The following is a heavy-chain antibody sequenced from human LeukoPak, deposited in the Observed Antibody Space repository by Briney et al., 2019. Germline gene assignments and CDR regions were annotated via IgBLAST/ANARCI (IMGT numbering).Heavy chain of an antibody. CDR3: TTGGQIVGATGFDY. J-gene: IGHJ4*02. CDR2: IKSKTDGGTT. V-gene: IGHV3-15*01. CDR1: GFTLTNAW. Sequence: PGGSLRLSCAASGFTLTNAWMSWVRQAPGKGLEWVGRIKSKTDGGTTDYAAPVKGRFTISRDDSKNTLYLQMNSLKTEDTAVYYCTTGGQIVGATGFDYWGQGTLVTVSS. D-gene: IGHD1-26*01.